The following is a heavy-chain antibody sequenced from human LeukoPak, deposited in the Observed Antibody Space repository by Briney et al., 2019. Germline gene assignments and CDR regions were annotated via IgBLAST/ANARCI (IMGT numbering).Heavy chain of an antibody. J-gene: IGHJ5*02. D-gene: IGHD3-3*01. V-gene: IGHV1-2*02. CDR3: ARDPYDFWTPEGWLDP. CDR1: GYTFTGYY. Sequence: ASVKVSCKASGYTFTGYYMHWVRQAPGQGLEWMGWINPNSGGTNYAQKFQGRVTMTRDTSISTAYMELSRLRSDDTAVYYCARDPYDFWTPEGWLDPWGQGTLSPSPQ. CDR2: INPNSGGT.